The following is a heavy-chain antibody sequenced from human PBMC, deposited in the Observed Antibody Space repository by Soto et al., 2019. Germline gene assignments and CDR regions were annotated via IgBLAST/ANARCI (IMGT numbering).Heavy chain of an antibody. CDR3: ASLYCSRSTCHGCYNWFDP. CDR2: VYHSGIT. J-gene: IGHJ5*02. V-gene: IGHV4-4*02. CDR1: GDSISSGNW. D-gene: IGHD2-2*01. Sequence: QVRLQESGPGLVKPSGTLSLTCAVSGDSISSGNWWTWVRQPPGKGLEWIGEVYHSGITTYNPSHKSRVTISVANDNEQFTLNLTSVNATHTAIYYYASLYCSRSTCHGCYNWFDPWGQGTLVTVSS.